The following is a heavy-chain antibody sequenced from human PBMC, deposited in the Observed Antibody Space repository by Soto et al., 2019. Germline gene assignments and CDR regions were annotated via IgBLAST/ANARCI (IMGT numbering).Heavy chain of an antibody. D-gene: IGHD3-9*01. CDR1: GYSFTSYW. CDR3: ARCPWNYDILTVQKWYFDL. J-gene: IGHJ2*01. V-gene: IGHV5-10-1*01. Sequence: EVQLVQSGAEVKKPGESLRIACKGSGYSFTSYWISWVRQIPGKGLEWMGRIDPSDSYTNYSPSFQGHVTISADKSISTAHLQWSSLKASDTDTYYSARCPWNYDILTVQKWYFDLWGRGTLVTVSS. CDR2: IDPSDSYT.